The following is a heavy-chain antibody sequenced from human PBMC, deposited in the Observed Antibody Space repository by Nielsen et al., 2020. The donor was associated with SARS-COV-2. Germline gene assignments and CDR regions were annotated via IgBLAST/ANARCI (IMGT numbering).Heavy chain of an antibody. V-gene: IGHV3-23*01. Sequence: GESLKISCVDSTFTLSRENMNWVRQAPGKGLEWVSTINKIFGGRTYSADFVKGRSTISIDTSKNTLFLQMNGLRVEDTALYYGTKDGSLGYFVSWGPGTLVTVSS. CDR1: TFTLSREN. CDR2: INKIFGGRT. D-gene: IGHD3-10*01. CDR3: TKDGSLGYFVS. J-gene: IGHJ4*02.